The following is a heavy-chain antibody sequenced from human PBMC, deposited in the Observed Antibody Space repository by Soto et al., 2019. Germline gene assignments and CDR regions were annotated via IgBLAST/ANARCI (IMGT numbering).Heavy chain of an antibody. D-gene: IGHD3-3*02. V-gene: IGHV3-7*01. CDR2: INLDGSEE. CDR1: VFTFSGFW. CDR3: AIENISIIPAFSDF. J-gene: IGHJ4*02. Sequence: GGTLRLSCAASVFTFSGFWMSWVRQAPGKGLEWVANINLDGSEEYYVDSVKGRFTISRENAKNSLYLQMNSLGAEDTAIYYCAIENISIIPAFSDFWGQGTLVTVSS.